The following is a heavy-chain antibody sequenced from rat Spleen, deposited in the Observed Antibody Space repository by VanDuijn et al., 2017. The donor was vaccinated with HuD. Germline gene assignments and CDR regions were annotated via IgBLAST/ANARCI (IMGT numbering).Heavy chain of an antibody. Sequence: EVQLVESGGGLVQPGNSLKLSCAASGFTFSDYAMAWVRQSPKKGLEWVATIIYDGSSTYYRDSVKGRFTISRDNAKSTLYLQMDSLRSEDTATYYCARHGYGGYTNWFAYWGQGTLVTVSS. V-gene: IGHV5-17*01. CDR1: GFTFSDYA. CDR3: ARHGYGGYTNWFAY. D-gene: IGHD1-11*01. CDR2: IIYDGSST. J-gene: IGHJ3*01.